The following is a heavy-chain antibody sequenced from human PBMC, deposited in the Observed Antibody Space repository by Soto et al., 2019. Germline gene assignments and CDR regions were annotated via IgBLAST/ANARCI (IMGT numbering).Heavy chain of an antibody. CDR3: LVVITPWSFDH. CDR2: ISSDGTDT. CDR1: GLALSNFS. Sequence: EVQLVESGGGLAQPGVSLRLSCAASGLALSNFSMHCVRPAPGKGLVWVSRISSDGTDTNYADSVKGRFTISRDNAKNTLYLQMTILKSEDTAVYYCLVVITPWSFDHWGRGALVTVSS. V-gene: IGHV3-74*01. J-gene: IGHJ4*02. D-gene: IGHD3-22*01.